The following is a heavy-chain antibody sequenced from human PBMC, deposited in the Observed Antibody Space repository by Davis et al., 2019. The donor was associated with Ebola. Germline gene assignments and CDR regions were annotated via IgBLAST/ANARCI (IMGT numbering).Heavy chain of an antibody. Sequence: ASVKVSCKASGYSFTGYYMHWVRQAPGQGLEWMGWINPNSGATNYAQKFQGRVTMTRDTSISTAYMELSRLRSDDTAVYYCAREGRSTTVTTAEIDYWGQGTLVTVSS. CDR2: INPNSGAT. J-gene: IGHJ4*02. CDR1: GYSFTGYY. V-gene: IGHV1-2*02. D-gene: IGHD4-17*01. CDR3: AREGRSTTVTTAEIDY.